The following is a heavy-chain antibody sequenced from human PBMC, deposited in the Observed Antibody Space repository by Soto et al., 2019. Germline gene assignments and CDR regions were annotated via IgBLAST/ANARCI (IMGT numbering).Heavy chain of an antibody. CDR2: FYPGDSNS. Sequence: GESLKISCKGSGYSFASHWIGWVRQVPGKGLEWMGIFYPGDSNSKYNPSFQGQVTISADTSINTAYLQWSSLGASDTAVYYCARAQVAYGGRSAAFDLWGQGTMVTVSS. J-gene: IGHJ3*01. CDR3: ARAQVAYGGRSAAFDL. V-gene: IGHV5-51*01. D-gene: IGHD3-16*01. CDR1: GYSFASHW.